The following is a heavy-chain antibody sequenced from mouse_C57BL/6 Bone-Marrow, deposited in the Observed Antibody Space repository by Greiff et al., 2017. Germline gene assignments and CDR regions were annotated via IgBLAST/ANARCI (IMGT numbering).Heavy chain of an antibody. Sequence: DVKLQESGPELVKPGDSVKISCKASGYSFTGYFMNWVMQSHGKSLEWIGRINPYNGDTFYNQKFKGKATLTVDKSSSTAHMELRSLTSEDSAVYYWARNIYYDYDASYYYAMDYWGQGTSVTVSS. CDR1: GYSFTGYF. V-gene: IGHV1-20*01. CDR2: INPYNGDT. CDR3: ARNIYYDYDASYYYAMDY. J-gene: IGHJ4*01. D-gene: IGHD2-4*01.